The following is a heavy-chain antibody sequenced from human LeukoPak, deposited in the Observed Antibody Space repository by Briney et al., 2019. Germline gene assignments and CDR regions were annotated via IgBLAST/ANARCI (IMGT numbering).Heavy chain of an antibody. CDR3: ARDRSGWYYFDH. CDR2: ISTSGTSM. CDR1: GFSVSSYG. D-gene: IGHD6-19*01. J-gene: IGHJ4*02. Sequence: GGSLRLSCAASGFSVSSYGFNWVRQAPGRGLEWVSYISTSGTSMYYADSVRGRFTVSRDNAKNSLYLQMNDLRAEDTAVYYCARDRSGWYYFDHWGQGTLVTVSS. V-gene: IGHV3-48*03.